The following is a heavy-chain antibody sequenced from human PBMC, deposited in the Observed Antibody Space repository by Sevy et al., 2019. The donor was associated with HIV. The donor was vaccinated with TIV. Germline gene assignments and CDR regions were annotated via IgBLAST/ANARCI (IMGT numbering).Heavy chain of an antibody. CDR1: GGSFSDYY. CDR2: INHSRST. J-gene: IGHJ4*02. CDR3: ARGIAAASFDY. V-gene: IGHV4-34*01. Sequence: SETLSLTCAVYGGSFSDYYWSWIRQPPGKGLEWIGEINHSRSTNYNPSLKSRVTISVDTSKNQFSLKLSSVTAADTAVYYCARGIAAASFDYWGQGTLVTVSS. D-gene: IGHD6-13*01.